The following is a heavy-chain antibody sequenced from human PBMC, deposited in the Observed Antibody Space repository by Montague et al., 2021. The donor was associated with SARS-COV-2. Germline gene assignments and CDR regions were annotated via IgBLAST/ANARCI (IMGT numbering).Heavy chain of an antibody. D-gene: IGHD3-10*01. CDR2: IYYSGST. CDR3: ARQPVLLWFGELFRGGGMDV. V-gene: IGHV4-39*01. Sequence: SETLSLTCTVSGGSIRSSSYYWGWIRQPPGKGLEWIGSIYYSGSTYYNPSLKSRVTISVDTSKNQFSLKLSSVTAADTAVYYCARQPVLLWFGELFRGGGMDVWGQGTTVTVSS. J-gene: IGHJ6*02. CDR1: GGSIRSSSYY.